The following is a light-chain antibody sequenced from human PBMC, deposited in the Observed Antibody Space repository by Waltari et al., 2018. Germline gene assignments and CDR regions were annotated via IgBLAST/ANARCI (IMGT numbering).Light chain of an antibody. V-gene: IGLV2-8*01. CDR2: DVT. CDR3: SSSADTNNV. J-gene: IGLJ1*01. CDR1: SSDVGASNF. Sequence: QSALTQPPSASGSPGQSVAISCTGTSSDVGASNFVSWYQQHPGKVPKLIIYDVTKRPSGVPDRFSGSKSGNTASLTVSGLQPDDEADYYCSSSADTNNVFGTGTKVTV.